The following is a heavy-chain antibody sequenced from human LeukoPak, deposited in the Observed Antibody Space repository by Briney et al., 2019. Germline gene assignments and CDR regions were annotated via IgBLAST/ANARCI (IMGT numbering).Heavy chain of an antibody. CDR1: RFTFRSSW. CDR2: ITRDGSST. D-gene: IGHD3-16*01. J-gene: IGHJ6*04. Sequence: GGSLRLSCAASRFTFRSSWMHWVRQAPGKGLVWVQRITRDGSSTTYADSVKGRLTASRDNAKNTLYLQMDSLRDDDTAVYYCARDPGYESWSPFWGGMDVWGNGTTVIVSS. CDR3: ARDPGYESWSPFWGGMDV. V-gene: IGHV3-74*01.